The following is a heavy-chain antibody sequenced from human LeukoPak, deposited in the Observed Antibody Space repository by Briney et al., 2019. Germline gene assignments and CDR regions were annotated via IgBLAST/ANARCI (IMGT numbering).Heavy chain of an antibody. CDR3: ARANGGGVDY. CDR2: ISSSSSLI. J-gene: IGHJ4*02. CDR1: GFTFSNYG. Sequence: PGGSLRLSCAASGFTFSNYGVNWVRQAPGKGLEWISYISSSSSLIYYADSVKGRFTISRDNAKNSLYLQMNSLRDEDTAVYYCARANGGGVDYWGQGTLVTVSS. D-gene: IGHD2-21*01. V-gene: IGHV3-48*02.